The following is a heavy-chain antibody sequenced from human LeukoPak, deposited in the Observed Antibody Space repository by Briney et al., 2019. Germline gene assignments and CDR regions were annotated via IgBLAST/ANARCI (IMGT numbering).Heavy chain of an antibody. J-gene: IGHJ4*02. CDR3: ARMVDGDYGSDY. V-gene: IGHV1-2*02. CDR1: GYTFTDYY. Sequence: ASVKVSFKASGYTFTDYYIHWVRQAPGQGLEWMGWINPNSGGTNYAQKFQGRVTMTRDTSISTAYMELSRLRSDNTAVYYCARMVDGDYGSDYWAREPWSPSP. D-gene: IGHD4-17*01. CDR2: INPNSGGT.